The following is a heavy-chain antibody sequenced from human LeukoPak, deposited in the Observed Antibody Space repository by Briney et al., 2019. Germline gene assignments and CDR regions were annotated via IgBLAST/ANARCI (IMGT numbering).Heavy chain of an antibody. CDR3: AREGATMVRGVDY. CDR1: GGSFSGYY. V-gene: IGHV4-34*01. Sequence: SETLSLTCAVYGGSFSGYYWSWIRHPPGNGLEWIGEINHSGSTNYNPSLKSRVTISVDTSKNQSSLKLSSVPAADTAVYYCAREGATMVRGVDYWGQGTLVTVSS. D-gene: IGHD3-10*01. J-gene: IGHJ4*02. CDR2: INHSGST.